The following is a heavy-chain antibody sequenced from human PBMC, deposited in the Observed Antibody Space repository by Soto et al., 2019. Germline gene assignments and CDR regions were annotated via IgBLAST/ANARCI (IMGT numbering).Heavy chain of an antibody. J-gene: IGHJ6*02. CDR2: INAGNGNT. CDR3: ARGTAAAGNHYYYYGMDV. Sequence: ASVKVSCKASGYTFTSYAMHWVRQAPGQRLEWMGWINAGNGNTKYSQKFQGRVTITRDTSASTAYMELSSLRSEDTAVYYCARGTAAAGNHYYYYGMDVWGQGTTVTVSS. V-gene: IGHV1-3*01. CDR1: GYTFTSYA. D-gene: IGHD6-13*01.